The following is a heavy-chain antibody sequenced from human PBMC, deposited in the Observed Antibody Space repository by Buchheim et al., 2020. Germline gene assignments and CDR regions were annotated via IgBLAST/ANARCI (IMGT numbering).Heavy chain of an antibody. J-gene: IGHJ5*01. D-gene: IGHD6-25*01. V-gene: IGHV4-4*02. CDR2: IYHSGST. CDR1: GVSVSNTNW. Sequence: QVQLQESGPGLVKPSGTLSLTCAVSGVSVSNTNWWSWVRQAPGKGLEWIGEIYHSGSTKYNPSLESRVAISVDKSKNQFSLKLNFVAAADTAVYFCARGYSAAQIFNWFDSWGQGIL. CDR3: ARGYSAAQIFNWFDS.